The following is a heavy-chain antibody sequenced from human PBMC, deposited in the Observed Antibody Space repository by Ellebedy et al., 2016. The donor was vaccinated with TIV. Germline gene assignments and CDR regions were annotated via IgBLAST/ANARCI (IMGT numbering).Heavy chain of an antibody. J-gene: IGHJ3*02. V-gene: IGHV4-34*01. D-gene: IGHD4-17*01. CDR1: GGSFSGYY. CDR2: INHSGST. Sequence: SETLSLXCAVYGGSFSGYYWSWIRQPPGKGLEWIGEINHSGSTNYNPSLKSRVTISVDTSKNQFSLKLSSVTAADTAVYYCARGGLRCLDIWGQGTMVTVSS. CDR3: ARGGLRCLDI.